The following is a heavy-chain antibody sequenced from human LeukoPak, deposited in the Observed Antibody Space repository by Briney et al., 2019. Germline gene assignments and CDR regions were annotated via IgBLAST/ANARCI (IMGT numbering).Heavy chain of an antibody. CDR2: INPNSSGT. J-gene: IGHJ4*02. V-gene: IGHV1-2*02. CDR1: GYTFTGYY. Sequence: ASVKVSCKASGYTFTGYYMHWVRQAPGQGLEWMGWINPNSSGTNYAQKFQGRVTMTRDTSISTAYMELSRLRSDDTAVYYCARDPSSSWRFDYWGQGTLVTVSS. CDR3: ARDPSSSWRFDY. D-gene: IGHD6-13*01.